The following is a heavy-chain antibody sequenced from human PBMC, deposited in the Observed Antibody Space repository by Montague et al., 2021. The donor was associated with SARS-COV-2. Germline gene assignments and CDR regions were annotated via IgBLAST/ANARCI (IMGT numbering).Heavy chain of an antibody. CDR1: GGSISSYY. CDR2: IYYSGST. CDR3: ARVGAYGDYPTPPTFDY. J-gene: IGHJ4*02. Sequence: ETLSLTCTVSGGSISSYYWSWIRQPPGKGLEWIGYIYYSGSTNYNPSLKSRVTISVDTSKNQFSLKLSSVTAADTAVYYCARVGAYGDYPTPPTFDYWGQGTLVTVSS. V-gene: IGHV4-59*01. D-gene: IGHD4-17*01.